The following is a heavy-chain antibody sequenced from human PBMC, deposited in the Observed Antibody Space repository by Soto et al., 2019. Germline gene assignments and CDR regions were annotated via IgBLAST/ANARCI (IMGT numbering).Heavy chain of an antibody. CDR2: TYYRSKWYN. V-gene: IGHV6-1*01. CDR1: GDSVSSKSAA. Sequence: PSQTLSLTCAISGDSVSSKSAAWNWIRQSLSRGLEWLGRTYYRSKWYNEYAVAVKGRITVNPDTSKNQFSLQLSSVTPEDTAVYYCARTTSVFDYWGQGTQVTVSS. J-gene: IGHJ4*02. D-gene: IGHD1-1*01. CDR3: ARTTSVFDY.